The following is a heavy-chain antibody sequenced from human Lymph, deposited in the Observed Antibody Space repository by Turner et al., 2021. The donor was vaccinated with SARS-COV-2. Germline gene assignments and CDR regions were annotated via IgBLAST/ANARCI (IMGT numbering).Heavy chain of an antibody. D-gene: IGHD2-8*01. J-gene: IGHJ4*02. CDR1: GGSLSSGDYY. V-gene: IGHV4-30-4*01. CDR3: ARVVVLRRAYFDY. Sequence: QVQLQESGPGLVKPSQTLSLTCTVPGGSLSSGDYYWSWIRQPPGKGLEWIGYIYYSGSTYYNPSLKSRVTISVDTSKNQFSLKLSSVTAADTAVYYCARVVVLRRAYFDYWGQGTLVTVSS. CDR2: IYYSGST.